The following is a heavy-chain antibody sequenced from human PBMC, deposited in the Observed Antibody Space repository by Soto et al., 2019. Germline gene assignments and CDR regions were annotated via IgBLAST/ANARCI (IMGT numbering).Heavy chain of an antibody. CDR3: EKDPAGGVEND. Sequence: QVQLVQSGAEVKKPGSSVKVSCKASGGTFSSYTISWVRQAPGQGLEWMGRIIPILGIANYAQKFQGRGTITADNSTSTAYMELSSLRSEDTAVYYCEKDPAGGVENDWGQGTLVTVSS. V-gene: IGHV1-69*08. CDR1: GGTFSSYT. CDR2: IIPILGIA. D-gene: IGHD2-8*01. J-gene: IGHJ4*02.